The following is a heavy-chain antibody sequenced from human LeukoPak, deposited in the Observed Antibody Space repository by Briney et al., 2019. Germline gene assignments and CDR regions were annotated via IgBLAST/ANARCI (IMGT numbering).Heavy chain of an antibody. CDR3: ARDRKGSSSHYYYYGMDV. Sequence: SETLSLTRAVSAGSISGYYWSWTRQPPGQGLEWIGYIYYSGSTNYNPSLKSRVTISVDTSKNQFSLKLSSVTAADAAVYYCARDRKGSSSHYYYYGMDVWGQATTVTVSS. J-gene: IGHJ6*02. V-gene: IGHV4-59*01. CDR1: AGSISGYY. CDR2: IYYSGST. D-gene: IGHD6-13*01.